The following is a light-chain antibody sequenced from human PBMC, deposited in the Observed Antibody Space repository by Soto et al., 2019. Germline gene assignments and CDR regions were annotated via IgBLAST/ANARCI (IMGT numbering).Light chain of an antibody. V-gene: IGKV3-15*01. CDR3: RQYHNWRIT. J-gene: IGKJ5*01. Sequence: ERVMTQSPATLSVSPGEGATLSCSASQSVSSNLAWHQQKPGQAPRILMYDASTRTTGISARFSGSGSGTEVTLTISSLQSEDFVVDYCRQYHNWRITFGQGTRLEI. CDR1: QSVSSN. CDR2: DAS.